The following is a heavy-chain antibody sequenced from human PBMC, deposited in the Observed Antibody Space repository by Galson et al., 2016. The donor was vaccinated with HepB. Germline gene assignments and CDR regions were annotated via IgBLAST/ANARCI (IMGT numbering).Heavy chain of an antibody. CDR3: VRYSKSYFY. CDR1: GFTFSDYY. D-gene: IGHD1-26*01. Sequence: SLRLSCAASGFTFSDYYMDWVRQAPGKGLEWVGRSRNKANSYTTQYAASVRGRFNISRDDSKNSLYLEMNSLKTEDTAVYYCVRYSKSYFYWGQGTLVTVSS. J-gene: IGHJ4*02. CDR2: SRNKANSYTT. V-gene: IGHV3-72*01.